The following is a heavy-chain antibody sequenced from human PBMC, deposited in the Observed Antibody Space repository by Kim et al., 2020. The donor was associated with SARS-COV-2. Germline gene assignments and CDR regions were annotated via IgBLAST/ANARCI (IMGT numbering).Heavy chain of an antibody. V-gene: IGHV3-48*03. CDR2: ISSSGSTI. CDR1: GFTFSSYE. Sequence: GGSLRLSCAASGFTFSSYEMNWVRQAPGKGLEWVSYISSSGSTIYYADSVKGRFTISRDNAKNSLYLQMNSLRAEDTAVYYCAREGGLDNDAFDIWGQGTMVTVSS. CDR3: AREGGLDNDAFDI. J-gene: IGHJ3*02. D-gene: IGHD2-2*03.